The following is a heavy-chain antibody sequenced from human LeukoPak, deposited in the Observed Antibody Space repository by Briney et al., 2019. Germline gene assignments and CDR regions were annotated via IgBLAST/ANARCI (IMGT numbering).Heavy chain of an antibody. J-gene: IGHJ4*02. CDR3: ARLLPGFGYDSSGFNFDY. CDR2: IYYSGST. Sequence: SETLSLTCTVSGGSISSYYWSWIRQPPGKGLEWIGYIYYSGSTNYNPSLKSRVTISVDTSKNQFSLKLSSVTAADTAVYYCARLLPGFGYDSSGFNFDYWGQGTLVTVSS. V-gene: IGHV4-59*08. CDR1: GGSISSYY. D-gene: IGHD3-22*01.